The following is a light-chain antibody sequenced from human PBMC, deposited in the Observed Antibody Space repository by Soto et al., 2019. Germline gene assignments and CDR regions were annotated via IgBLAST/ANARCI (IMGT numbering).Light chain of an antibody. CDR3: QHYDNLLFT. J-gene: IGKJ3*01. V-gene: IGKV1-33*01. Sequence: DIQMTQSPSSLSASVGDRVTITCQASQDISNYLNWYQHKPGKAPKLLIYDASTLETGVPSRFSESGSGTDFTFTISSLQPEDIATYYCQHYDNLLFTFGPGTKVDIK. CDR1: QDISNY. CDR2: DAS.